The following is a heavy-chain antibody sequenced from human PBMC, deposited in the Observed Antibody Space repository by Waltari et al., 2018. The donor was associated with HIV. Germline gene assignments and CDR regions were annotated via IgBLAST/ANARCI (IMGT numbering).Heavy chain of an antibody. J-gene: IGHJ4*02. CDR3: AKTTRDSSGYYFDY. CDR2: IRYDGSNK. Sequence: QVQLVESGGGVVQPGGSLSLSCAASGFTFSSYGMHWVRQAPGKGLEWVAFIRYDGSNKYYADSVKGRFTISRDNSKNTLYLQMNSLRAEDTAVYYCAKTTRDSSGYYFDYWGQGTLVTVSS. CDR1: GFTFSSYG. D-gene: IGHD3-22*01. V-gene: IGHV3-30*02.